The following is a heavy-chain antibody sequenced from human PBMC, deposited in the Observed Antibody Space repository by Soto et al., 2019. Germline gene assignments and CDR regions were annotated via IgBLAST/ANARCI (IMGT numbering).Heavy chain of an antibody. Sequence: QVQLVQPGAEVKKPGASVKVSCKASGYTFTSYAMHWVRQAPGQRLEWMGWINAGNGNTKYSQKFQGRVTITRDTSASTAYMELSSLRSEDTAVYYCARDVVAATHRVFDYWGQGTLVTVSS. CDR2: INAGNGNT. V-gene: IGHV1-3*01. CDR3: ARDVVAATHRVFDY. CDR1: GYTFTSYA. J-gene: IGHJ4*02. D-gene: IGHD2-15*01.